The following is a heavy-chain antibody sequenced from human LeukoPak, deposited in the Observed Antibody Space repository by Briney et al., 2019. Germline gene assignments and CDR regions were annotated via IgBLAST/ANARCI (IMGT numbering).Heavy chain of an antibody. Sequence: PGGSLRLSCAASGFTFSSYSMNWVRQAPGKGPEWVSSISSSSSYIYYADSVKGRFTISRDNAKNSLYLQMNSLRAEDTAVYYCARDSDSSGYCDYWGQGTLVTVSS. CDR3: ARDSDSSGYCDY. CDR2: ISSSSSYI. D-gene: IGHD3-22*01. J-gene: IGHJ4*02. V-gene: IGHV3-21*01. CDR1: GFTFSSYS.